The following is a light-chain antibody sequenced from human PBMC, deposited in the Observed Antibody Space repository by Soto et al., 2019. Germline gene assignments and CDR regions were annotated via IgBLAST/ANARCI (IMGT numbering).Light chain of an antibody. J-gene: IGKJ2*01. V-gene: IGKV3-15*01. CDR1: QSVSSN. CDR2: GAS. CDR3: QQYNNWPPEYT. Sequence: EIVMTQSPATLSVSPGERATLSCRASQSVSSNLAWYQQKPGQAPRLLIYGASTRATGLPARFSGSGSGTEFTLTISSLQSEDFAVYYCQQYNNWPPEYTFGQGTKLEI.